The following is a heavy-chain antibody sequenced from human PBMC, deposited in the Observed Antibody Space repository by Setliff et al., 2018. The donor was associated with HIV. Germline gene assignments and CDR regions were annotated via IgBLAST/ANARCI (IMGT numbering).Heavy chain of an antibody. V-gene: IGHV3-23*01. Sequence: PGGSLRLSCAASGFTFSSYAMNWVRQAPGKGLEWVSVIGGSGGSTYYADSVKGRFTISRDNSKNTLYLQMNSLRAEDTAVYYCAKGTYSYDSSGPDQDHYYHMDVWGKGTTVTVSS. D-gene: IGHD3-22*01. CDR2: IGGSGGST. CDR3: AKGTYSYDSSGPDQDHYYHMDV. J-gene: IGHJ6*03. CDR1: GFTFSSYA.